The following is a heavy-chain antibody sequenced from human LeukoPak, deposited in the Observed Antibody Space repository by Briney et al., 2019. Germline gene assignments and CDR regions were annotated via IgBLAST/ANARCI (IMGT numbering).Heavy chain of an antibody. Sequence: GRSLRLSCAASGFTFSSYGMHWVRQAPGKGLEWVAVISYDGSNKYYADSVKGRFTISRDNSKNTLYLQMNSLRAEDTAVYYCAKNQGWIQLWLPDYWGQGTLVTVSS. V-gene: IGHV3-30*18. D-gene: IGHD5-18*01. CDR1: GFTFSSYG. CDR2: ISYDGSNK. J-gene: IGHJ4*02. CDR3: AKNQGWIQLWLPDY.